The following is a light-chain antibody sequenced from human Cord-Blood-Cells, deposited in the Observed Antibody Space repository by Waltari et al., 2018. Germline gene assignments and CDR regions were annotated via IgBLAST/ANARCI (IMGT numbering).Light chain of an antibody. CDR3: CSYAGSSTYV. Sequence: QSALTQPASVSGSPGQSITISCTGTSSDVGSYNLVSWYQQHPGKAPKLMIYEVSTRASGVSSRVAGSKSGNTASPTISGLQAEDDADYYCCSYAGSSTYVFGTGTKVTVL. J-gene: IGLJ1*01. CDR1: SSDVGSYNL. CDR2: EVS. V-gene: IGLV2-23*02.